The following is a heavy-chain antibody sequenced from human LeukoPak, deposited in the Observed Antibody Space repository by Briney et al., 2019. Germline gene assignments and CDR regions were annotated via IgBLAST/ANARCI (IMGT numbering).Heavy chain of an antibody. CDR1: GFTFSSYW. Sequence: GGSLRLSCAASGFTFSSYWMSWVRQAPGRGLEWVAIVYSAGNTYYADSVKDRFTISRDNSKNTVYLQMNSLRAEDTAVYYCVRTPKNSGNFFDRWGQGTPVTVSS. J-gene: IGHJ4*02. CDR3: VRTPKNSGNFFDR. CDR2: VYSAGNT. V-gene: IGHV3-53*01. D-gene: IGHD3-10*01.